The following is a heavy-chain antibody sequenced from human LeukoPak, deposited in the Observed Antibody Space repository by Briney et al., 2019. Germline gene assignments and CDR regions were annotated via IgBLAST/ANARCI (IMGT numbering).Heavy chain of an antibody. CDR3: ARDGYSYGSGYAFDF. Sequence: PSETLSLTCTVSGGSISSYYWSWIRQPPGKGLEWIGEINHSGSTNYNPSLKSRVTISVDTSKNQFSLKLSSVTAADTAVYYCARDGYSYGSGYAFDFWGQGTMVTVSS. CDR1: GGSISSYY. CDR2: INHSGST. J-gene: IGHJ3*01. V-gene: IGHV4-34*01. D-gene: IGHD5-18*01.